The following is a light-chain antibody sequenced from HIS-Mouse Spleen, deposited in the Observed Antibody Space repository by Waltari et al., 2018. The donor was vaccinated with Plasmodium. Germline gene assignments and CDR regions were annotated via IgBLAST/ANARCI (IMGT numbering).Light chain of an antibody. CDR2: KES. V-gene: IGKV1-5*03. Sequence: DIQMTQSPSTLSASVGDRVTITCRASQSISSWLDLYQQKPGKDPKLLIYKESSLEIGVPLRLSDSGSGTEFTLTIRSLQADDSATYYCQQYNSYCTFGQGTKVEIK. CDR1: QSISSW. J-gene: IGKJ1*01. CDR3: QQYNSYCT.